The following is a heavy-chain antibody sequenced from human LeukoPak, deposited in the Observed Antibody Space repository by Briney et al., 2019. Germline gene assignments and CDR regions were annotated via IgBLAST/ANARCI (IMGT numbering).Heavy chain of an antibody. D-gene: IGHD3-16*01. CDR3: ARERRAWGEDF. Sequence: ASVKVSCKASGYTFTSYGISWVRQAPGQGLEWMGWISVGNGNRKYSQDFQGRVTFTRDTSANTVYMELNSLGSEDTAVYYCARERRAWGEDFWGQGTLVTVSS. CDR2: ISVGNGNR. J-gene: IGHJ4*02. V-gene: IGHV1-18*01. CDR1: GYTFTSYG.